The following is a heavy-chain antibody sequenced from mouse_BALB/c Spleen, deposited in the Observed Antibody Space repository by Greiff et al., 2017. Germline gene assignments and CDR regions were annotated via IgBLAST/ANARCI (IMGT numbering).Heavy chain of an antibody. Sequence: QVQLQQSGPGLVAPSQSLSITCTVSGFSLTSCGVHWVRQPPGKGLEWLGVIWAGGSTNYNSALMSRLSISKDNSKSQVFLKMNSLQTDDTAMYYCAREAWSYAMDYWGQGTSVTVSS. CDR3: AREAWSYAMDY. V-gene: IGHV2-9*02. J-gene: IGHJ4*01. CDR2: IWAGGST. CDR1: GFSLTSCG. D-gene: IGHD1-1*02.